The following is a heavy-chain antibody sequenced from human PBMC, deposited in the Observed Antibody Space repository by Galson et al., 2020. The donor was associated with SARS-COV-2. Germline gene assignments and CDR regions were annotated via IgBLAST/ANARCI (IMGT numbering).Heavy chain of an antibody. V-gene: IGHV4-31*03. CDR1: GGSISSGGYY. Sequence: ASETLSLTCTVSGGSISSGGYYWSWIRQHPGKGLEWIGYIYYSGSTYYNPSLKSRVTISVDTSKNQFSLKLSSVTAADTAVYYCARDLDVDTAMAAGFDYWGQGTLVTVSS. D-gene: IGHD5-18*01. CDR2: IYYSGST. J-gene: IGHJ4*02. CDR3: ARDLDVDTAMAAGFDY.